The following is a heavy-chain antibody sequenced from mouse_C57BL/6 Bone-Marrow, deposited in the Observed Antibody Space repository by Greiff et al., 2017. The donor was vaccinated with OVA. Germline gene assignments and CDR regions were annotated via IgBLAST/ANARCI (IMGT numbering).Heavy chain of an antibody. D-gene: IGHD1-1*01. CDR1: GYTFTSYG. CDR2: IDPSDSNT. Sequence: VQLQQPGAELVKPGASVKLSCKASGYTFTSYGMQWVKQRPGQGLEWIGEIDPSDSNTNYNQKFKGKATLTVDTYSSTAYMQLSSLTSEDSAVYYCARAGITTVGYYFDYWGQGTTLTVSS. V-gene: IGHV1-50*01. J-gene: IGHJ2*01. CDR3: ARAGITTVGYYFDY.